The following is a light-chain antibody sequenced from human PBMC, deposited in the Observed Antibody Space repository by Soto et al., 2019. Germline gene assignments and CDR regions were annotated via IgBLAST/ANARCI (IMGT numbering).Light chain of an antibody. CDR1: QSVRSN. J-gene: IGKJ5*01. V-gene: IGKV3-15*01. CDR3: QQYNTWPLIT. CDR2: GAS. Sequence: IVRTQSPTALSVSPGDRVTLSCRASQSVRSNLAWYQQKPGQAPRPLIYGASTRATGLPARFSGSGSGTDFTLTISSLQSEDFAVHYCQQYNTWPLITFGQGTRLEIK.